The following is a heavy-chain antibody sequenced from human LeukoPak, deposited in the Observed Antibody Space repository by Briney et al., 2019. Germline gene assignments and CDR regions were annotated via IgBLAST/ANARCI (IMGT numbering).Heavy chain of an antibody. CDR2: INPSGGST. J-gene: IGHJ4*02. V-gene: IGHV1-46*01. Sequence: ASVKVSCKASGYTFTGYYMHWVRQAPGQGLEWMGIINPSGGSTSYAQKFQGRVTMTRDTSTSTVYMELSSLRSEDTAVYYCARDLTFEGYYYDSSGYHELDYWGQGTLVTVSS. D-gene: IGHD3-22*01. CDR3: ARDLTFEGYYYDSSGYHELDY. CDR1: GYTFTGYY.